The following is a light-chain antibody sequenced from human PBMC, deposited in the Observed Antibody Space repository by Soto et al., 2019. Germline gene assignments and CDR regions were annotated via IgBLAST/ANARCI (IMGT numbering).Light chain of an antibody. CDR1: NLGSKY. CDR2: QDN. V-gene: IGLV3-1*01. CDR3: QAWDSSAHVV. Sequence: SCELTQAPSGSVSPGQPATITCSGDNLGSKYVCWYQQKPGQSPALVIYQDNKRPSGIPERLSGSNSGNTATLTISGTQAMDEADYYCQAWDSSAHVVFGGGTQLTVL. J-gene: IGLJ2*01.